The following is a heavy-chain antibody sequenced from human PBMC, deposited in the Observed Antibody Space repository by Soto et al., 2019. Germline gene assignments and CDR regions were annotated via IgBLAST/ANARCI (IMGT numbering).Heavy chain of an antibody. CDR1: GYAFTTYG. J-gene: IGHJ4*02. D-gene: IGHD1-1*01. V-gene: IGHV1-18*01. CDR2: ISAHNGNT. CDR3: ARGRYGDY. Sequence: QVPLVQSGAEVKKPGASVKVSCKGSGYAFTTYGITWVRQAPGQGLEWMGWISAHNGNTNYAQKLQGRVTVTRDTSTSPAYMELSSLRSDDPAVYYCARGRYGDYWGQGARVTVSS.